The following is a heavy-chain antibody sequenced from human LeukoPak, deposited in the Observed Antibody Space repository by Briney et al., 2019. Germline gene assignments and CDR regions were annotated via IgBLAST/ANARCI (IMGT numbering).Heavy chain of an antibody. J-gene: IGHJ4*02. CDR3: ARGYSGYVLDY. CDR2: IYYSGST. D-gene: IGHD5-12*01. CDR1: GGSISSSSYY. Sequence: SETLSLTCTVSGGSISSSSYYWGWIRQPPGKGLEWIGSIYYSGSTYYNPSLKSRVTISVDTSKNQFSLKLSSVTAADTAVYYCARGYSGYVLDYWGQGTLVTVSS. V-gene: IGHV4-39*01.